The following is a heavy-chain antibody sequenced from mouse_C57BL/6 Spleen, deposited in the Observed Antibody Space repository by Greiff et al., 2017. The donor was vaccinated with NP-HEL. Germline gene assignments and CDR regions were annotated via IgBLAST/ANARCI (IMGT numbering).Heavy chain of an antibody. CDR3: ARCSYEYDGRGFAY. CDR2: IDPSDSYT. V-gene: IGHV1-69*01. D-gene: IGHD2-4*01. Sequence: QVQLQQPGAELVMPGASVKLSCKASGYTFTSYWMHWVKQRPGQGLEWIGEIDPSDSYTNYNQKFKGKSTLTVDKSSSTAYMQLSSLTSEDSAVYYCARCSYEYDGRGFAYWGQGTLVTVSA. J-gene: IGHJ3*01. CDR1: GYTFTSYW.